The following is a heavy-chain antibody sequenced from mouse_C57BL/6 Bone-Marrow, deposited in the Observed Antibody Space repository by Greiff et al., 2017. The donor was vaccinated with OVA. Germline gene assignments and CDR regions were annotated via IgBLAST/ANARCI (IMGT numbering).Heavy chain of an antibody. CDR1: GFTFSSYC. Sequence: EVQGVESGGDLVKPGGSLKLSCAASGFTFSSYCMSWVRQTPDKRLEWVATISSGGSYTYYPDSVKGRFTLSRDNAKNTLYLQMSSLKSEDTAMYYCARHYYDSSDYWGQGTTLTVSS. J-gene: IGHJ2*01. V-gene: IGHV5-6*01. CDR2: ISSGGSYT. D-gene: IGHD1-1*01. CDR3: ARHYYDSSDY.